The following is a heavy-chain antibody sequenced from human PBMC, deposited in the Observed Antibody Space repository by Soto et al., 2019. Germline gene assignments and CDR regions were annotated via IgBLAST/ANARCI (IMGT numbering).Heavy chain of an antibody. J-gene: IGHJ4*02. CDR2: INHSGST. Sequence: SETLSLTCNVSTGSIFSHSYYWGWIRQPPGKGLEWIATINHSGSTYHNPSLKSRVTISVDTSKNQFSLILRSVTAADTAVYYCARRYAPRYSSGNNHFDLWGQGTLVTVSS. D-gene: IGHD6-19*01. V-gene: IGHV4-39*01. CDR3: ARRYAPRYSSGNNHFDL. CDR1: TGSIFSHSYY.